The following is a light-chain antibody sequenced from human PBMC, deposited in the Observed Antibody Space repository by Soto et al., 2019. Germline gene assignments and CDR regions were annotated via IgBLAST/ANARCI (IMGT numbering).Light chain of an antibody. CDR2: AAS. Sequence: DVPVTQYPSSLSASLGDRVTLXXRASQRISYYLNWFQQKPGRAPKLXIYAASSLEAGVPSRYSGSGSGTDFTLTISSLQPEDFATYYCQQSYSTPFTFGQGTRLEIK. V-gene: IGKV1-39*01. CDR3: QQSYSTPFT. J-gene: IGKJ5*01. CDR1: QRISYY.